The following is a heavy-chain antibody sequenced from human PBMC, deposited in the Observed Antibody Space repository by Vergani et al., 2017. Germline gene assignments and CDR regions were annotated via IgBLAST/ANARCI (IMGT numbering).Heavy chain of an antibody. D-gene: IGHD3-10*01. CDR2: IYPGDSDT. Sequence: EVQLVQSGAEVKKSGETQKILCKGSGYSFTSYWIGCVRQTPGKGLEWMGIIYPGDSDTRYSPSFQGRVTISADKSISTAYLQWSSLKASDTAMYYCARNYYGSGTDYSWFDPWDRRTLVTVSS. J-gene: IGHJ5*02. CDR1: GYSFTSYW. V-gene: IGHV5-51*01. CDR3: ARNYYGSGTDYSWFDP.